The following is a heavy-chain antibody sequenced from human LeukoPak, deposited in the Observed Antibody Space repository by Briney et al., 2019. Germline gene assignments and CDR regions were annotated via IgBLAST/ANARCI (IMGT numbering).Heavy chain of an antibody. CDR2: ISYDGSNK. J-gene: IGHJ4*02. D-gene: IGHD3-10*01. Sequence: GGSLRLSCAASGFTFSSYGMHWIRQAPGKGLEWVAVISYDGSNKYYADSVKGRFTISRDNSKNTLYLQMNSLRAEDTAVYYCANAYGSGSYYNVGDYWGQGTLVTVSS. V-gene: IGHV3-30*18. CDR1: GFTFSSYG. CDR3: ANAYGSGSYYNVGDY.